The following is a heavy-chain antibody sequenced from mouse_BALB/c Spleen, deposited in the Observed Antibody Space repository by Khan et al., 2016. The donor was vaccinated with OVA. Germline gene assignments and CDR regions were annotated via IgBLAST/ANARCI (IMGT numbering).Heavy chain of an antibody. CDR2: IDHPNDDS. Sequence: EVQLQESGAELVKPGASVKLSCSASGFTIKDTYIHWMKQRPEQGLEWIGRIDHPNDDSKYGPKFQAKATLTADTSSNTAYLQLSSLTSEATAVYYCAAVYGDPFAFWGQGTLVSVSA. V-gene: IGHV14-3*02. J-gene: IGHJ3*01. D-gene: IGHD2-13*01. CDR3: AAVYGDPFAF. CDR1: GFTIKDTY.